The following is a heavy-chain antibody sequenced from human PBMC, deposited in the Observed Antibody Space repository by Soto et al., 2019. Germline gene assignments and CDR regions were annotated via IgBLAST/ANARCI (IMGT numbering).Heavy chain of an antibody. D-gene: IGHD5-18*01. J-gene: IGHJ6*02. CDR2: ITGSTGNI. V-gene: IGHV3-48*02. Sequence: GGSLRLSCAASGFIFSNYNMCWVRQAPGKGLEWLSYITGSTGNIYYADSVKGRFTISRDNGENSLYLQLTSLRDDDTAVYYCARDRDTTMATSYYGLDVWGQGTTVSVSS. CDR3: ARDRDTTMATSYYGLDV. CDR1: GFIFSNYN.